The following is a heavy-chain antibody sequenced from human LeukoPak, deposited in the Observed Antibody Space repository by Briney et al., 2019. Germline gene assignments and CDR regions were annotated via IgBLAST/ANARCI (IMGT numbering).Heavy chain of an antibody. V-gene: IGHV3-33*06. CDR1: GFTFSSFG. CDR3: AKVPGPYYDSSGYHMHY. D-gene: IGHD3-22*01. J-gene: IGHJ4*02. CDR2: IWYDRSNE. Sequence: GGSLRLSYAASGFTFSSFGMHWVRQAPGKGLEWVALIWYDRSNEFYADSVKGRFTISRDNSKNMLYLQMNSLRAEDSAVYYCAKVPGPYYDSSGYHMHYWGQGTLVTVSS.